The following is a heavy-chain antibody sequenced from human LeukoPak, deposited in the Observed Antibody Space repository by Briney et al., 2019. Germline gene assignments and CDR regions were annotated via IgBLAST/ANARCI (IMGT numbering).Heavy chain of an antibody. CDR1: AFIFSGHW. D-gene: IGHD6-19*01. CDR2: IYSGGST. J-gene: IGHJ4*02. CDR3: ARVIAVAFWY. Sequence: GGSLRLSCEGSAFIFSGHWMNWVRQAPGKGLEWVSVIYSGGSTYYADSVKGRFTISRDNSKNTLYLQMNSLRAEDTAVYYCARVIAVAFWYWGQGTLVTVSS. V-gene: IGHV3-53*01.